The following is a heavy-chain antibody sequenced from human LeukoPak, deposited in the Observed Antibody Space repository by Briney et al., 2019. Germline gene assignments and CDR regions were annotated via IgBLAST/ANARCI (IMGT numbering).Heavy chain of an antibody. CDR2: IYTSGST. D-gene: IGHD3-22*01. Sequence: SETLSLTCTVSGGSISSYYWSWIRQPAGKGLEWIGRIYTSGSTNYNPSLKSRVTISVDTSKNQFSLKLSSVTAADTAVYYCASLADYYDSSGYFLDYWGQGTLVTVSS. V-gene: IGHV4-4*07. J-gene: IGHJ4*02. CDR1: GGSISSYY. CDR3: ASLADYYDSSGYFLDY.